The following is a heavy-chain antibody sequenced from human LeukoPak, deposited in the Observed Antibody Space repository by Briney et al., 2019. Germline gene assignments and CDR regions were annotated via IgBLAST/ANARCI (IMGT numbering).Heavy chain of an antibody. V-gene: IGHV4-31*03. Sequence: NPSETLSLTCTVSGGSISSGGYYWSWIRQHPGKGLEWIGYICYSGTTYYNPSLKSRVTISVDMSENQFSLKLSSVTAADTAVYYCANYGAGTYRFDPWGQGTLVTVSS. J-gene: IGHJ5*02. CDR2: ICYSGTT. D-gene: IGHD3-10*01. CDR1: GGSISSGGYY. CDR3: ANYGAGTYRFDP.